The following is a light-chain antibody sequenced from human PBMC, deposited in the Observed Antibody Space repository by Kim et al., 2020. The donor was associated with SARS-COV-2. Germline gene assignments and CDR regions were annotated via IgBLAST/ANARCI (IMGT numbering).Light chain of an antibody. J-gene: IGKJ1*01. CDR2: GAS. CDR1: QSISRN. V-gene: IGKV3-15*01. Sequence: VSPRERATLSCRASQSISRNLAWYQQKPGQAPRLLIYGASTRATGIPARFSGSGSGTEFTLTISSLQSEDFAVYYCQQYNNWPQTFGQGTKVDIK. CDR3: QQYNNWPQT.